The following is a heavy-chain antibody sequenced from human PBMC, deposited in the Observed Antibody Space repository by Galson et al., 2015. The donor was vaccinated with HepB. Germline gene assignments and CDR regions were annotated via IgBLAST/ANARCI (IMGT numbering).Heavy chain of an antibody. J-gene: IGHJ5*02. D-gene: IGHD4-11*01. CDR1: GYTLTNFD. CDR3: ARSKVTTNSDWFDP. V-gene: IGHV1-18*01. CDR2: ISADNSKT. Sequence: SVKVSCKASGYTLTNFDISWVRQAPGQGLEWTGWISADNSKTKYAQKMQGRVTMTKDTSTSTTYMELRSLRSDDTAVYYCARSKVTTNSDWFDPWGQGTLVTVSS.